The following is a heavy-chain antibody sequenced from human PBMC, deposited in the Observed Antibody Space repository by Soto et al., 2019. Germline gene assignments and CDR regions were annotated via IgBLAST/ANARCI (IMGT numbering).Heavy chain of an antibody. CDR2: INSYGSST. Sequence: PGGSLSPSFAASAFTFSRYWMHWVRQAPGKGLVWVSRINSYGSSTDYADSVKGRFTISRDNAKNTLSLQMNSLRVEDTAVYYCVRTTYFSDSSGYTRCFDYWGQGT. CDR3: VRTTYFSDSSGYTRCFDY. CDR1: AFTFSRYW. V-gene: IGHV3-74*01. J-gene: IGHJ4*02. D-gene: IGHD3-22*01.